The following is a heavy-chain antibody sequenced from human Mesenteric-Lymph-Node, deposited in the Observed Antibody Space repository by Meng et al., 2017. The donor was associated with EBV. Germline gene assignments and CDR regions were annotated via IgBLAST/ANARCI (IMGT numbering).Heavy chain of an antibody. Sequence: QLQPWVAGLLQPAETLSLPCAVSGASFSGFYWSWIRQSAGKGLEWIGEINHRRDTNYHPSLRSRVTISLDASKNQFSLKLTSVTAADTAVYYCGGGYISGVPDFDYWGQGTLVTVSS. CDR3: GGGYISGVPDFDY. D-gene: IGHD3-10*01. CDR1: GASFSGFY. CDR2: INHRRDT. V-gene: IGHV4-34*02. J-gene: IGHJ4*02.